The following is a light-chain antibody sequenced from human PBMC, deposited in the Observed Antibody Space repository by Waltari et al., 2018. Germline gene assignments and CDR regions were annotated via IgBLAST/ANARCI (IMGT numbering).Light chain of an antibody. J-gene: IGLJ3*02. V-gene: IGLV2-14*03. CDR2: NVD. CDR1: RSDVGGYNY. CDR3: TSYARISWV. Sequence: QSALTQPASVSGSPGQSITISCTGTRSDVGGYNYVSWYQQHPGNAPKLMSYNVDNRPSGVAKRFSGSKSGHTASLTISGLQADDEADYYCTSYARISWVFGGGTKLSVL.